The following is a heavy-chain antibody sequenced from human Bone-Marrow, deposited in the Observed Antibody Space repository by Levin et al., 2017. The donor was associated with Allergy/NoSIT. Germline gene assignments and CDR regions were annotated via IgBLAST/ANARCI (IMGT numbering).Heavy chain of an antibody. J-gene: IGHJ4*02. D-gene: IGHD4-17*01. V-gene: IGHV3-23*01. CDR1: GFPYSSYA. CDR3: GKDRQGVTTD. CDR2: ISGIGDKT. Sequence: QTGGSLRLSCAASGFPYSSYAMSWVRQAPGKGLEWVSSISGIGDKTYYADSMRGRFTISRDNSQTTHYLQINSLRVEDTAVYYCGKDRQGVTTDWGQGTLVIVSS.